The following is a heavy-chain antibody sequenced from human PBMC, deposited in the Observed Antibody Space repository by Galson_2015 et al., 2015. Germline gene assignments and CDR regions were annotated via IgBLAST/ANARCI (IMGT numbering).Heavy chain of an antibody. Sequence: DGTDKYYVDSVTGRFTISRDNAKNSLYLQMNSMRAEDTAVYHCARDLGYLTFDVWGQGTMVTVSS. CDR2: DGTDK. CDR3: ARDLGYLTFDV. D-gene: IGHD5-18*01. V-gene: IGHV3-7*03. J-gene: IGHJ3*01.